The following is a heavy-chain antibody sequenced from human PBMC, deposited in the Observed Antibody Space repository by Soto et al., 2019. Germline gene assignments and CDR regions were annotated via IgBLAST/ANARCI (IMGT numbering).Heavy chain of an antibody. CDR3: ARDLCTYCICYHAPDYYVLSV. Sequence: VKVSCTASGGTFSSYAISWVRQAPGQGLAWMGGIIRIFGTANYAQKFQGRVTITADESTSTAYMELSSLRSEDTAVYYCARDLCTYCICYHAPDYYVLSVCGQGTSVSV. J-gene: IGHJ6*02. D-gene: IGHD2-8*01. V-gene: IGHV1-69*13. CDR1: GGTFSSYA. CDR2: IIRIFGTA.